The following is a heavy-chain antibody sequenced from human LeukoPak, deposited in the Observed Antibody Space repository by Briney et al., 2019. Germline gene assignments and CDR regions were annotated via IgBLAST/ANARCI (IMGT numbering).Heavy chain of an antibody. Sequence: GGSLRLSCAAAGFTFSNYGINWVRQAPGKGLEWVAVMWSDGSNKFYADSVKGRFTVSRDNSKHTVYLQMNSLRAEDTAVYYCARDFDASGHYLFDYWGQGTLITVSS. D-gene: IGHD3-22*01. V-gene: IGHV3-33*01. CDR1: GFTFSNYG. CDR3: ARDFDASGHYLFDY. J-gene: IGHJ4*02. CDR2: MWSDGSNK.